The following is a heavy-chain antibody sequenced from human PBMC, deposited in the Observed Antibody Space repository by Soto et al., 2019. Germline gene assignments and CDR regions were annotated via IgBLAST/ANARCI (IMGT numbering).Heavy chain of an antibody. CDR3: VRGGGDRFDGKGSPARH. J-gene: IGHJ4*02. CDR2: IKSDGSGT. V-gene: IGHV3-74*01. CDR1: GFTFSSYW. D-gene: IGHD2-21*01. Sequence: EVQLVESGGGLIQLGGSLRLSCAASGFTFSSYWMHWVRQAPGKGLVWVSRIKSDGSGTYYAGSVEGRFTISRDNAQNTVYLHVNSLRAAATAVFSCVRGGGDRFDGKGSPARHWGKGTLVTVSS.